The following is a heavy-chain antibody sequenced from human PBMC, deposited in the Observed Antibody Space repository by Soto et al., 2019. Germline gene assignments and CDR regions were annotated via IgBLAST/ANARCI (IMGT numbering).Heavy chain of an antibody. V-gene: IGHV4-59*08. CDR1: GDSISNYY. Sequence: SETLSLTCTVSGDSISNYYWSWIRQPPGKGLEWIGYIYYSGSTNSNPSLTSRVTMSVDTSKNQFSLRLSSVTAADTAVYYCATRSLSLVVFDFWGQGTLVTVSS. D-gene: IGHD2-8*02. CDR3: ATRSLSLVVFDF. CDR2: IYYSGST. J-gene: IGHJ4*02.